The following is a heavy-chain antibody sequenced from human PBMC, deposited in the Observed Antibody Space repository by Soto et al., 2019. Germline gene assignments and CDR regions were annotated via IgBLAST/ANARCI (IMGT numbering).Heavy chain of an antibody. V-gene: IGHV4-59*08. D-gene: IGHD3-9*01. CDR2: IYYSGST. CDR3: ASRYGYYFDS. Sequence: QVQLQESGPGLVKPSETLSLTCTVSGGSISSYYWSWIRQPPGKGLEWIGYIYYSGSTNYNPSLKRPVTISVDTSKHQLSLKLSSVTAADTAVYYFASRYGYYFDSWGQGTLVAVSS. J-gene: IGHJ4*02. CDR1: GGSISSYY.